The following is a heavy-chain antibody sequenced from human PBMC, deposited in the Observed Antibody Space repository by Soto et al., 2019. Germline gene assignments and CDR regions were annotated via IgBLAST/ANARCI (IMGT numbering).Heavy chain of an antibody. D-gene: IGHD3-22*01. CDR3: AKMMVVITTYYDMDV. CDR2: ISYDGSNE. Sequence: GGSLRLSCAASGFSFSHYGFHWVRQAPGKGLEWVAVISYDGSNEYYADSVKGRFTISRDNSKNTLYLQMNSLRAEDTAVYCCAKMMVVITTYYDMDVWGQGTTVTVSS. CDR1: GFSFSHYG. V-gene: IGHV3-30*18. J-gene: IGHJ6*02.